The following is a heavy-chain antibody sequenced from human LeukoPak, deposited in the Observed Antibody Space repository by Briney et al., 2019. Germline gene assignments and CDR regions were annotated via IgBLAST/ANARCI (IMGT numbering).Heavy chain of an antibody. V-gene: IGHV3-30*02. D-gene: IGHD2-2*01. CDR1: GFTFSSYG. Sequence: GGSLRLSCAASGFTFSSYGMHWVRQAPGKGLEWVAFIRYDGSNKYYADSVKGRFTISRDNSKNSLYLQMNSLRAEDTAVYYCARGGSCSSTSCSPRGPDYFDYWGQGTLVTVSS. CDR3: ARGGSCSSTSCSPRGPDYFDY. J-gene: IGHJ4*02. CDR2: IRYDGSNK.